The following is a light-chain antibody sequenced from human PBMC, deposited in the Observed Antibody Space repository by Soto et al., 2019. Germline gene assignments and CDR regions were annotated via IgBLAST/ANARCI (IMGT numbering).Light chain of an antibody. V-gene: IGLV2-8*01. CDR3: SSYAGTNNYV. J-gene: IGLJ1*01. CDR1: SSDVGGYNY. CDR2: EVI. Sequence: QSALTQPPSASGSPGQSLTISCTGTSSDVGGYNYVSWYQQHPGKAPKLMIYEVIKRPSDIPDRFSGSKSGNTASLTVSGLQAEDEADYYCSSYAGTNNYVFGTGTKLTVL.